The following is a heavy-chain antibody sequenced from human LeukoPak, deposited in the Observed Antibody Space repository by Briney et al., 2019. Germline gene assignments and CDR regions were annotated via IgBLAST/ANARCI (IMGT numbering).Heavy chain of an antibody. V-gene: IGHV1-2*02. CDR1: GYTFTGYY. J-gene: IGHJ4*02. Sequence: ASVKVSCKASGYTFTGYYMHWVRQAPGQGLEWMGWINPNSGGTNYAQKFQGRVTMTRDTSISTAYMELSRLRSDDTAVYYCAKDLNVYSSRSDYWGQGTLVTVSS. D-gene: IGHD6-13*01. CDR3: AKDLNVYSSRSDY. CDR2: INPNSGGT.